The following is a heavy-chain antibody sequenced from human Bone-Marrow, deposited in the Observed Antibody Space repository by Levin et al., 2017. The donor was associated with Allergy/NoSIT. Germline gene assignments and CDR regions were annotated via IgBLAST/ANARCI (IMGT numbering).Heavy chain of an antibody. CDR2: IIPIFGTA. V-gene: IGHV1-69*13. D-gene: IGHD4-11*01. CDR1: GGTFSSYA. J-gene: IGHJ6*02. CDR3: ARGDLTVTVILYYGMDV. Sequence: WASVKVSCKASGGTFSSYAISWVRQAPGQGLEWMGGIIPIFGTANYAQKFQGRVTITADESTSTAYMELSSLRSEDTAVYYCARGDLTVTVILYYGMDVWGQGTTVTVSS.